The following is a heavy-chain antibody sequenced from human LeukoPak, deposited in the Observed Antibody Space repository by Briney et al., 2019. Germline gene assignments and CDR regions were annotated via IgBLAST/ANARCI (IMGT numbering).Heavy chain of an antibody. D-gene: IGHD3-22*01. CDR3: ARAVEINYYDSSGYLY. J-gene: IGHJ4*02. Sequence: GGSLRLSCAASGFTFSSYAMSWVRQVPGKGLEWVSVISGSGDNTYYADSVKGRFTISRDNSKNMLYLQMNSLRAEDTAVYYCARAVEINYYDSSGYLYWGQGTLVTVSS. V-gene: IGHV3-23*01. CDR2: ISGSGDNT. CDR1: GFTFSSYA.